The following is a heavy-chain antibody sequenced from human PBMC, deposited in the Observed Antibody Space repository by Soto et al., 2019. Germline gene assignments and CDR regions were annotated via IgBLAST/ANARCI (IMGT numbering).Heavy chain of an antibody. CDR1: GGSVSSGSYY. Sequence: PSETLSLTCTVSGGSVSSGSYYWSWIRQPPGKGLEWIGYIYYSGSTNYNPSLKSRVTISVDTSKNQFSLKLSSVTAADTAVYYCARGRGLSWNDPFDYGMDVWGQGTTVTVSS. D-gene: IGHD1-1*01. V-gene: IGHV4-61*01. CDR3: ARGRGLSWNDPFDYGMDV. J-gene: IGHJ6*02. CDR2: IYYSGST.